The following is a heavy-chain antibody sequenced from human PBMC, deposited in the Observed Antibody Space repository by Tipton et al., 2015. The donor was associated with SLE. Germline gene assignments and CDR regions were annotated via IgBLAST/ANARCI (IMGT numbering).Heavy chain of an antibody. CDR2: INHSGST. CDR1: GGSFSGYY. J-gene: IGHJ6*03. CDR3: ARVPGLERSYSYFYYMDV. V-gene: IGHV4-34*01. Sequence: TLSLTCAVYGGSFSGYYWNWIRQPPGKGLEWIGEINHSGSTNYNPSLKSRVTISVDTSKNQFSLRLSSVTAADTAVYYCARVPGLERSYSYFYYMDVWGQGTTVTVSS. D-gene: IGHD1-1*01.